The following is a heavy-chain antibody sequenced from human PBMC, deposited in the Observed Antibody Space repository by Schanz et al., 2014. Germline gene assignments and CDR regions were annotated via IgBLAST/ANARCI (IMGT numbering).Heavy chain of an antibody. D-gene: IGHD4-17*01. J-gene: IGHJ3*02. CDR3: AKDPHRDYGGKPQDFDI. V-gene: IGHV3-74*01. CDR1: RLNFNNAW. Sequence: EVQLEESGGGLVKPGGSLKLSCAASRLNFNNAWMHWVRQVPGKGPVWVSRINGDGSSTLYADSVKGRFTISRDNAKNTLYLQMNSLRAEDTALYYCAKDPHRDYGGKPQDFDIWGQGTMVTVSS. CDR2: INGDGSST.